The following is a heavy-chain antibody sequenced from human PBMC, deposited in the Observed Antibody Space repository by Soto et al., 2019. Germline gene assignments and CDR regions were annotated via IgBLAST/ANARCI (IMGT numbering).Heavy chain of an antibody. CDR3: ATAENYYNSSGHYYLDY. D-gene: IGHD3-22*01. CDR1: GASVSSAIYD. J-gene: IGHJ4*02. CDR2: IQYSGST. V-gene: IGHV4-61*01. Sequence: QVQLQESGPGLAKPSETLSLTCTVSGASVSSAIYDWSWIRQPPGKGLEWIGHIQYSGSTNYNPSLKSRVTMSVDTSKNQFSLELSSMTAADTAVYYCATAENYYNSSGHYYLDYWGQGTLVTVSS.